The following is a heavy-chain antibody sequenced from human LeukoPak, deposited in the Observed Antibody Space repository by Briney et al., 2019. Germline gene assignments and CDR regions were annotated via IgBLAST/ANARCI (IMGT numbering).Heavy chain of an antibody. D-gene: IGHD6-6*01. CDR1: GGSISSSSYY. Sequence: YPSETLSLTCTVSGGSISSSSYYWGWIRQPPGKGLEWIGSIYYSGSTYYNPSLKSRVTISVDTSKNQFSLKLSSVTAADTAVYYCARLSRSIAARILNLRGRYYFDYWGQGTLVTVSS. J-gene: IGHJ4*02. V-gene: IGHV4-39*01. CDR2: IYYSGST. CDR3: ARLSRSIAARILNLRGRYYFDY.